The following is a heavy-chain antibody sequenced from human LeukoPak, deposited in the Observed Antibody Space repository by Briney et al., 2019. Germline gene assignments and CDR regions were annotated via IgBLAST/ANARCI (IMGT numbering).Heavy chain of an antibody. Sequence: PGRSLRLSCAASGFTFDDYAMHWVRQAPGKGLEWVSGISWNSGSIGYADSVKGRFTISRDNAKNSLYLQMNSLRVEDTALYYCATTDYFGSGNDYWGQGTLVTVSS. D-gene: IGHD3-10*01. CDR2: ISWNSGSI. CDR3: ATTDYFGSGNDY. CDR1: GFTFDDYA. J-gene: IGHJ4*02. V-gene: IGHV3-9*01.